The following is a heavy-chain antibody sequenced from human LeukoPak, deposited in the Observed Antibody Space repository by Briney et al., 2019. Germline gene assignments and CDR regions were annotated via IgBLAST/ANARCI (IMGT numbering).Heavy chain of an antibody. CDR3: AKDQSYYDSSKGSFDY. Sequence: SETLSLTCTVSGGSISSYYWSWIRQPPGKGLEWIGYMYYSGSTNYNPSLKSRVTISVDTSKNQFSLKLSSVTAADTAVYYCAKDQSYYDSSKGSFDYWGQGTLVTVSS. J-gene: IGHJ4*02. CDR1: GGSISSYY. D-gene: IGHD3-22*01. V-gene: IGHV4-59*01. CDR2: MYYSGST.